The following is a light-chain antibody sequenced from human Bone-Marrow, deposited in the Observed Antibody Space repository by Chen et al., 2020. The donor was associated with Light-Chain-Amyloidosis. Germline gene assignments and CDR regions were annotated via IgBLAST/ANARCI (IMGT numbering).Light chain of an antibody. J-gene: IGKJ4*01. Sequence: DIVMTQSPASLAVSLGETATITCRSRRSVLSPSNDKNYLAWFQQKSGQPPKLLISWASTRGFGVHYRFSGSGSGTDFTLTISSLQPEDVALYYCQQYYGVPLTFGGGTTVEIK. CDR3: QQYYGVPLT. V-gene: IGKV4-1*01. CDR2: WAS. CDR1: RSVLSPSNDKNY.